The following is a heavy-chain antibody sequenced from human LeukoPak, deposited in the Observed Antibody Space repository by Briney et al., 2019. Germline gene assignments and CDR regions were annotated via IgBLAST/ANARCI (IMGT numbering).Heavy chain of an antibody. J-gene: IGHJ5*02. D-gene: IGHD4-23*01. CDR1: GYTFSGYY. CDR3: ARASLRWEGAVNWLDP. V-gene: IGHV1-2*02. Sequence: AAVKVSCKAPGYTFSGYYMHWVRQAPGQGLEWMGWINPNSGGTNYAQKFQGRVTMTRDTSISTAYMELSRLRSDDTAVYYCARASLRWEGAVNWLDPWGQGTLVTVSS. CDR2: INPNSGGT.